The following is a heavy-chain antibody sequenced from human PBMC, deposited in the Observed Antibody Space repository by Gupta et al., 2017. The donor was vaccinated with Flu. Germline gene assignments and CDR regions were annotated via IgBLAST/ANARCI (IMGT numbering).Heavy chain of an antibody. D-gene: IGHD3-22*01. J-gene: IGHJ6*02. Sequence: QVQLVQSGAEVKKPGSSVKVSCKASGGTFSSYAISWVRQAPGQGLEWMGGIIPIFGTANYAQKFQGRVTITADKSTSTAYMELSSLRSEDTAVYYCASATYYYDSSGYYGMDVWGQGTTVTVSS. CDR2: IIPIFGTA. CDR1: GGTFSSYA. CDR3: ASATYYYDSSGYYGMDV. V-gene: IGHV1-69*06.